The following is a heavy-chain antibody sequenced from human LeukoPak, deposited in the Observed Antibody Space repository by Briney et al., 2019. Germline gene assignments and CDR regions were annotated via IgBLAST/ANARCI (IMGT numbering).Heavy chain of an antibody. J-gene: IGHJ4*02. CDR2: ISGSSSYI. CDR3: AKDINIVVVVAATFPDY. V-gene: IGHV3-21*01. CDR1: GFTFTTYS. Sequence: PGGSLRLSCVASGFTFTTYSMNWVRQAPGKGLEWVSSISGSSSYIYYADSVKGRFTISRDNAKNSLYLQMNSLRAEDTAVYYCAKDINIVVVVAATFPDYWGQGTLVTVSS. D-gene: IGHD2-15*01.